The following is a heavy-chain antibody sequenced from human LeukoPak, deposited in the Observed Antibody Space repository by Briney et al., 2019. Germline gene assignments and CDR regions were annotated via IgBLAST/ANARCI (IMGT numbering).Heavy chain of an antibody. D-gene: IGHD6-6*01. J-gene: IGHJ5*02. CDR3: TRGGDPSIAARRRWFDP. CDR2: IWYDGSNK. V-gene: IGHV3-33*01. CDR1: GFTFSSYG. Sequence: GGSLRLSCAASGFTFSSYGMHWVRHAPGKGLEWVSVIWYDGSNKYYADSVKGRFTISRDNSKNTVHLQMNSLRAEDTAVYYCTRGGDPSIAARRRWFDPWGQGTLVTVSS.